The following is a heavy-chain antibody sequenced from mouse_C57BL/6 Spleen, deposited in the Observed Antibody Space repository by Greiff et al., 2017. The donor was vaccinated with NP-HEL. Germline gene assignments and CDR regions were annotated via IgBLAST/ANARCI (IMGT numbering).Heavy chain of an antibody. J-gene: IGHJ3*01. D-gene: IGHD1-1*01. CDR1: GYTFTDYY. V-gene: IGHV1-26*01. CDR3: ARRGAYGSSPFAY. Sequence: VQLQQSGPELVKPGASVKISCKASGYTFTDYYMNWVKQSHGKSLEWIGDINPNNGGTSYNQKFKGKATLTVDKSSSTAYMELRSLTSEDSAVYYCARRGAYGSSPFAYWGQGTLVTVSA. CDR2: INPNNGGT.